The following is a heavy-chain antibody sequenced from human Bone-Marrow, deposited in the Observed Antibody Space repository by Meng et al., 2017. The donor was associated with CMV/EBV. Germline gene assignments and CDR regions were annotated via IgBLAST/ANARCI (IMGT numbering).Heavy chain of an antibody. CDR3: ARPRGYSGYDPFDH. J-gene: IGHJ4*02. CDR2: INPNSGST. CDR1: GYTFTGYY. Sequence: ASVKVSCKASGYTFTGYYMHWVRQAPGQGLEWMGRINPNSGSTNYAQKFQGRVTMTRDTSISTAYMELSRLRSDDTAVYYCARPRGYSGYDPFDHWGQGTLVTVSS. V-gene: IGHV1-2*06. D-gene: IGHD5-12*01.